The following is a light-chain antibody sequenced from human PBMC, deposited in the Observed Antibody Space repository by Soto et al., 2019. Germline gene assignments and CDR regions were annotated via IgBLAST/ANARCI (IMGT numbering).Light chain of an antibody. V-gene: IGKV1-5*03. CDR3: LQYNSYPWT. CDR2: MAS. Sequence: DIQMTQSPSTLSASVGDRVTITCRASQSLSWLAWYQQKPGKAPKLLIYMASSLQSGVPSRFSGSGSGTDFTLTISRLQPDDLAPYYGLQYNSYPWTFGQGTRVEIK. J-gene: IGKJ1*01. CDR1: QSLSW.